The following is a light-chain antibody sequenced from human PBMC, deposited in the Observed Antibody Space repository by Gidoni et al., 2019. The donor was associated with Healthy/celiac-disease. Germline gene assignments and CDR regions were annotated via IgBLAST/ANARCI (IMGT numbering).Light chain of an antibody. J-gene: IGLJ3*02. V-gene: IGLV2-14*01. CDR1: ISDVGGYNY. Sequence: QSAPTQPASVSGSPGQPITISCTGTISDVGGYNYVSWYQQHPGNAPKLMIYDVSNRPSGVSNRFSGSKSGNPASLTISGLQAEDEADYYCSSYTSSSTLHWVFGGGTKLTVL. CDR3: SSYTSSSTLHWV. CDR2: DVS.